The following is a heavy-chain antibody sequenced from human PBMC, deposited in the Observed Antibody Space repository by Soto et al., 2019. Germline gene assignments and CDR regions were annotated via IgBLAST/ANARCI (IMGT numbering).Heavy chain of an antibody. CDR1: GGSISSYY. Sequence: SETLSLTCTVSGGSISSYYWTWIRQPPGKGLEWIASIYYSGSTNYNPSLKSRVTISIDTSKNQFSLKLSSVTAADTAVYYCARHSYYYDSSGYSYFDYWGQGTLVTVSS. J-gene: IGHJ4*02. D-gene: IGHD3-22*01. CDR3: ARHSYYYDSSGYSYFDY. V-gene: IGHV4-59*08. CDR2: IYYSGST.